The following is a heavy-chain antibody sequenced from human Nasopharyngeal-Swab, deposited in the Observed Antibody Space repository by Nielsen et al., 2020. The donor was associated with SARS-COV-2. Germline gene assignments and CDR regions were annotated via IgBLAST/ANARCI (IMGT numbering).Heavy chain of an antibody. D-gene: IGHD6-13*01. J-gene: IGHJ4*02. CDR2: ISYDGSNK. V-gene: IGHV3-30*18. Sequence: GESLKISCAASGFTFSSYGMHWVRQAPGRGLEWVAVISYDGSNKYYADSVKGRFTISRDNSKNTLYLQMNSLGAEDTAVYYCAKMAGYSSSWYGSSLIDYWGQGTLVTVSS. CDR1: GFTFSSYG. CDR3: AKMAGYSSSWYGSSLIDY.